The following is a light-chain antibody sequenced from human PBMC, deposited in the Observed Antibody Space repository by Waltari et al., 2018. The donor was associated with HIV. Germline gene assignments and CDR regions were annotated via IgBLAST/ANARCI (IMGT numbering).Light chain of an antibody. J-gene: IGKJ4*01. CDR2: GAS. CDR3: QQYGSSPALT. V-gene: IGKV3-20*01. CDR1: QSVSSSY. Sequence: ELVLTQSPGTLSWSPGERATLPCRASQSVSSSYLAWYQQKPCQAPRLLIYGASSRATGIPDRFSGSGSGTDFTLTISRLEPEDFAVYYCQQYGSSPALTFGGGTKVEIK.